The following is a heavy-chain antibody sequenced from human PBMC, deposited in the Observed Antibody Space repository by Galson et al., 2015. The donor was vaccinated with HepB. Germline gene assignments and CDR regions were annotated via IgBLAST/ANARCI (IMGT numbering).Heavy chain of an antibody. CDR1: GFSFSTYS. CDR3: ATDAVVPAEETKDAMDS. D-gene: IGHD2-2*01. CDR2: INDRSTYI. Sequence: SLRLSCAASGFSFSTYSMNWVRQAPGKGLECVSSINDRSTYIYHADSVTGRFTISRDNAKNSLYLQMNSLRVDDTAVYCCATDAVVPAEETKDAMDSWGQGTMVSVSS. J-gene: IGHJ3*02. V-gene: IGHV3-21*01.